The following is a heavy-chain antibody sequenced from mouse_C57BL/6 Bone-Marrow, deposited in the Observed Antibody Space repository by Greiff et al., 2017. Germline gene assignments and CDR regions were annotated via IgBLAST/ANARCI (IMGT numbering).Heavy chain of an antibody. Sequence: QVQLQQPGAELVMPGASVKLSCKASGYTFTSYWMHWVKRRPGQGLEWIGELDPSDSYTNYNQKFKGKSTLTVDKSSSTAYMQLSILTAEDSAVYYGARVDDGYYEGYAMDYWGQGTAVTVAS. CDR1: GYTFTSYW. V-gene: IGHV1-69*01. D-gene: IGHD2-3*01. CDR2: LDPSDSYT. CDR3: ARVDDGYYEGYAMDY. J-gene: IGHJ4*01.